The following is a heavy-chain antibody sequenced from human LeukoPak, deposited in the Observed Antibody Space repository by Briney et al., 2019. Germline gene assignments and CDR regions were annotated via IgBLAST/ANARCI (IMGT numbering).Heavy chain of an antibody. Sequence: GGSLRLSCAASGFTFSSYAMNWVRQAPGKGLVWVSRIDNAGSITTYADSVKGRFTISRDNAENTLYLQMNSLRVEDTAVYYCVRSAFHAGXXNYYDYWGQXXXXXVSS. CDR1: GFTFSSYA. J-gene: IGHJ4*02. V-gene: IGHV3-74*03. CDR3: VRSAFHAGXXNYYDY. D-gene: IGHD3-22*01. CDR2: IDNAGSIT.